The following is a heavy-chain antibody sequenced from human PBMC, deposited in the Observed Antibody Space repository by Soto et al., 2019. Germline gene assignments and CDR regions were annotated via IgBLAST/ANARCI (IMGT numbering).Heavy chain of an antibody. CDR1: GGSISSSNW. CDR2: IYHSGST. V-gene: IGHV4-4*02. J-gene: IGHJ4*02. D-gene: IGHD1-7*01. Sequence: SETLSLTCAVSGGSISSSNWWSWVRQPPGKGLEWIGEIYHSGSTNYNPSLKSRVTISVDKSKNQFSLKLSSVTAADTAVYYCVKDFGDENQDGNYPLDYWGQGILVTVSS. CDR3: VKDFGDENQDGNYPLDY.